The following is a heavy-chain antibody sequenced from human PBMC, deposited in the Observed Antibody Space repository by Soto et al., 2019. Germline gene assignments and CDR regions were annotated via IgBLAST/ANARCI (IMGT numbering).Heavy chain of an antibody. CDR2: IYYSGST. CDR1: GGSISSYY. CDR3: ARGGGLRYYGSTVTLMDV. J-gene: IGHJ6*02. D-gene: IGHD1-26*01. Sequence: QVQLQESGPGLVKPSETLTLTCTVSGGSISSYYWSWIRQPPGKGLEWIGYIYYSGSTNYNPSLKSRVTISVDTSKNQFSLKLSSVTAADTAVYYCARGGGLRYYGSTVTLMDVWGQGTTVTVSS. V-gene: IGHV4-59*01.